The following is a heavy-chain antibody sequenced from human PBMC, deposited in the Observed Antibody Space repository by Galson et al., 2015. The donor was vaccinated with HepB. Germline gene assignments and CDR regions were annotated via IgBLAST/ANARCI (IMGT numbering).Heavy chain of an antibody. Sequence: SVKVSCKASGYTFTGYYMHWVRQAPGQGLEWMGWINPNSGGTNYAQKFQGRVTMTRDTSISTAYMELSRLRSDDTAVYYCARGGSGVYDSSGYYRKAPYYWGQGTLVTVSS. CDR2: INPNSGGT. D-gene: IGHD3-22*01. CDR1: GYTFTGYY. CDR3: ARGGSGVYDSSGYYRKAPYY. J-gene: IGHJ4*02. V-gene: IGHV1-2*02.